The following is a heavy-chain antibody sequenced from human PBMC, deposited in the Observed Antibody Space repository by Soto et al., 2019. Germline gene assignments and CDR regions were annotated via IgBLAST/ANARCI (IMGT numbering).Heavy chain of an antibody. Sequence: PRGSLTLSCAASGFTFSSYRRNWVRQAPVKGLEWVSSISISSSYIYYAESVKGRFTISRDNAKNSPYLQMNSLRAEETAVYYCATRADVYYYYGMDVWGQGTTVTVSS. CDR1: GFTFSSYR. V-gene: IGHV3-21*01. CDR3: ATRADVYYYYGMDV. J-gene: IGHJ6*02. CDR2: ISISSSYI.